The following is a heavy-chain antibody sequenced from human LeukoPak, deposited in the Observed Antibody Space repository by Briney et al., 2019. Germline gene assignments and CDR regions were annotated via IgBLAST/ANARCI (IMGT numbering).Heavy chain of an antibody. CDR2: IYHSGST. D-gene: IGHD3-3*01. CDR1: GGSISSYY. Sequence: TSETLSLTCTVSGGSISSYYWSWIRQPPGKGLEWIGYIYHSGSTYYNPSLKSRVTISVDRSKNQFSLKLSSVTAADTAVYYCARVTTIFGVAHGMDVWGQGTTVTVSS. CDR3: ARVTTIFGVAHGMDV. V-gene: IGHV4-59*12. J-gene: IGHJ6*02.